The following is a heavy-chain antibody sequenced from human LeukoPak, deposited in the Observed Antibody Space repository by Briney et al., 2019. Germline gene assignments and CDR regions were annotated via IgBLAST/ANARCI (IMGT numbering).Heavy chain of an antibody. CDR2: INSDGSST. V-gene: IGHV3-74*01. Sequence: PGGFLRLSCAASGFTFSSYWMHWVRQAPGKGLVWVSRINSDGSSTSYADSVKGRFTISRDNAKNTLYLQMNSLRAEDTAVYYCAREIGYCSSTSCYETFDYWGQGTLVTVSS. D-gene: IGHD2-2*03. J-gene: IGHJ4*02. CDR1: GFTFSSYW. CDR3: AREIGYCSSTSCYETFDY.